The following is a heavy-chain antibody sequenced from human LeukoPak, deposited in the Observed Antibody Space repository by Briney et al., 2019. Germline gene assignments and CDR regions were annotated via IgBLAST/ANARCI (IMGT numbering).Heavy chain of an antibody. CDR3: ARIVGPSVVGYFDY. V-gene: IGHV3-20*04. D-gene: IGHD1-26*01. Sequence: GESLNISCAASGFTFDDYGMGWVRQAPGKGLEWVSGINWNGGTTDYADSVKGRFTISRDNAKKSLYLEMHNLRAEDTALYYCARIVGPSVVGYFDYWGQGTLVTVSS. J-gene: IGHJ4*02. CDR1: GFTFDDYG. CDR2: INWNGGTT.